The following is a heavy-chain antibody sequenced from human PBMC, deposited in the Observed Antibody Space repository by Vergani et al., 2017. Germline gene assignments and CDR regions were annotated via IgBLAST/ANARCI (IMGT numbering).Heavy chain of an antibody. V-gene: IGHV4-39*01. CDR1: GGSISSSSYY. J-gene: IGHJ4*02. Sequence: QLQLQESGPGLVKPSETLSLTCTVSGGSISSSSYYWGWIRQPPGKGLEWIGSIYYSGSTYYNPSLKSRVTISVDTSKNQFSLKLSSVTAADPAVYYCARHGVGSGSSSWYITSYYFDYWGQGTLVTVSS. CDR3: ARHGVGSGSSSWYITSYYFDY. D-gene: IGHD6-13*01. CDR2: IYYSGST.